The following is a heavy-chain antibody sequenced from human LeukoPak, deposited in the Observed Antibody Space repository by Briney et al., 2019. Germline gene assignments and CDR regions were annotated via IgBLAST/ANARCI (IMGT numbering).Heavy chain of an antibody. CDR1: GFTFSSYW. Sequence: PGGSLRLSCAASGFTFSSYWMSWVRQAPGKGLEWVANIKQDGSEKYYVDSVKGRFTISRDNAKNSLYLQMNSLRAEDTAVYYCARYAAGRRYYYMDVWGKGTTVTVSS. CDR3: ARYAAGRRYYYMDV. J-gene: IGHJ6*03. D-gene: IGHD6-13*01. V-gene: IGHV3-7*01. CDR2: IKQDGSEK.